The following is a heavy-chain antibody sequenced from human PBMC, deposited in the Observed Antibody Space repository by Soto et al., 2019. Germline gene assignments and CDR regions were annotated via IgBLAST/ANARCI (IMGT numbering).Heavy chain of an antibody. J-gene: IGHJ3*02. V-gene: IGHV4-61*08. CDR3: ARGRKWITGQRVDAFDI. Sequence: QVQLQESGPGLVKPSQTLSLTCTVSGASINSGGYYWSWIRQLPGEGLEWIGYIYYSGSTNYNPSLKSRVTISVDTSKNQFSLKLSSVTAADTAVYYCARGRKWITGQRVDAFDIWGQGTMVTVSS. CDR2: IYYSGST. CDR1: GASINSGGYY. D-gene: IGHD1-20*01.